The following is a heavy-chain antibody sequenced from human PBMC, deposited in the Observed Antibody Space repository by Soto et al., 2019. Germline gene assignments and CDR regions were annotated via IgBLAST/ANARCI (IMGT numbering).Heavy chain of an antibody. Sequence: ASVKVSCKASGYTFTSYYMHWVRQAPGQGLEWMGIINPSGGSTSYAQKFQGRVTMTRDTSTSTVYMELSSLRSEDTAVYYCARDWWLYGSGSYYNGSFDYWGQGTLVTVSS. V-gene: IGHV1-46*01. CDR2: INPSGGST. D-gene: IGHD3-10*01. J-gene: IGHJ4*02. CDR3: ARDWWLYGSGSYYNGSFDY. CDR1: GYTFTSYY.